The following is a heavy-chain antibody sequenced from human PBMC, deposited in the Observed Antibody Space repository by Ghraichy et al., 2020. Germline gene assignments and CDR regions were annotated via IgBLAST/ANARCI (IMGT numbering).Heavy chain of an antibody. J-gene: IGHJ6*02. D-gene: IGHD6-19*01. CDR2: IYYSGST. CDR3: ARSRTSYSSDPEGVQNYYYYGMDV. V-gene: IGHV4-59*08. Sequence: SETLSLTCTVSGGSISSYYWSWIRQPPGKGLEWIGYIYYSGSTNYNPSLKSRVTISVDTSKNQFSLKLSSVTAADTAVYYCARSRTSYSSDPEGVQNYYYYGMDVWGQGTTVTVSS. CDR1: GGSISSYY.